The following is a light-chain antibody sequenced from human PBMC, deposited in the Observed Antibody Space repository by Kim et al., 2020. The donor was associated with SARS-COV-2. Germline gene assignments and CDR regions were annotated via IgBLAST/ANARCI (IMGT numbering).Light chain of an antibody. CDR2: DVS. V-gene: IGLV2-14*03. CDR1: RSDVGGYNY. CDR3: SSYTSSSTLVV. J-gene: IGLJ2*01. Sequence: SITISCPGTRSDVGGYNYVSWYQQHPGKAPKLMIYDVSNRPSGVSNRFSGSKSGNTASLTISGLQAEDETDYYCSSYTSSSTLVVFGGGTQLTVL.